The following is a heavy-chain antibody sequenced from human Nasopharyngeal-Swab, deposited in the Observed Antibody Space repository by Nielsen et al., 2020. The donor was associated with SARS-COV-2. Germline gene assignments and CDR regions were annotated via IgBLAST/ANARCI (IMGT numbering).Heavy chain of an antibody. Sequence: GASLKISCAASGFTFSSYGMHWVRQAPGKGLEWVALISYDGSNKYYADSVKGRFTISRDNSKNTLYLQMNSLRAEDTAVYYCAREGENDSSGYFSDAFDIWGQGTMVTVSS. CDR2: ISYDGSNK. D-gene: IGHD3-22*01. J-gene: IGHJ3*02. V-gene: IGHV3-30*03. CDR3: AREGENDSSGYFSDAFDI. CDR1: GFTFSSYG.